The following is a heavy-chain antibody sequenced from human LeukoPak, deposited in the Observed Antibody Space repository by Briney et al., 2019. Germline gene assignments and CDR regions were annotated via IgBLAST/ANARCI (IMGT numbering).Heavy chain of an antibody. V-gene: IGHV3-7*01. Sequence: GGSLRLSCAASGFTFSSYWVSWVRQAPGKGLEWVANIKQDGSEKYYVDSVKGRFTISRDNAKNSLYLQMNSLRAEDTAVYYCAAGGVRYFDWLSSTRTFDYWGQGTLVTVSS. CDR1: GFTFSSYW. CDR3: AAGGVRYFDWLSSTRTFDY. CDR2: IKQDGSEK. J-gene: IGHJ4*02. D-gene: IGHD3-9*01.